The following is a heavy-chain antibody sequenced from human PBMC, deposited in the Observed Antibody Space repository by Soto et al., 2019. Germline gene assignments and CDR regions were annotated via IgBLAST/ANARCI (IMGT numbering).Heavy chain of an antibody. CDR1: GFTFHNYA. D-gene: IGHD3-10*01. CDR2: ISGSGGST. CDR3: AKXRFXXSGXYTVFDY. J-gene: IGHJ4*02. V-gene: IGHV3-23*01. Sequence: EVQLLESGGGLVQPGGSLRLSCAASGFTFHNYAMSWVRQAPGKGLEWVSAISGSGGSTYYADSVKGRFTISRDNSKNTLYLQMNSLRAXDTAXYYCAKXRFXXSGXYTVFDYWGQGTLVTVSS.